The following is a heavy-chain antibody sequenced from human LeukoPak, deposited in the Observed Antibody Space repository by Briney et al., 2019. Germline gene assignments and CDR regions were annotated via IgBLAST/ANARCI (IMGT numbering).Heavy chain of an antibody. V-gene: IGHV3-30*04. Sequence: PGRSLRLSCAASGFTFSNHAIHWVRQAPGKGLEWVAVISYDGTIKYYADSVKGRFTISRDNSKNTLYLQMNSLRAEDTAVYYCARAYPYAMADAFDIWGQGTMVTVSS. J-gene: IGHJ3*02. CDR1: GFTFSNHA. CDR2: ISYDGTIK. D-gene: IGHD5-18*01. CDR3: ARAYPYAMADAFDI.